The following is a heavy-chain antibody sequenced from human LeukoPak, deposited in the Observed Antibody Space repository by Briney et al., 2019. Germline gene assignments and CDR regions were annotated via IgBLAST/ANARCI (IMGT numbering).Heavy chain of an antibody. CDR1: GGSISSGGYY. CDR2: IYYSGST. CDR3: AGDHLSAYYMDV. J-gene: IGHJ6*03. V-gene: IGHV4-31*03. Sequence: SQTLSLTCTVSGGSISSGGYYWSWIRQHPGKGLEWIGYIYYSGSTYYNPSLKSRVTISVDTSKNQFSLKLSSVTAADTAVYYCAGDHLSAYYMDVWGKGTTVTVSS. D-gene: IGHD3-16*02.